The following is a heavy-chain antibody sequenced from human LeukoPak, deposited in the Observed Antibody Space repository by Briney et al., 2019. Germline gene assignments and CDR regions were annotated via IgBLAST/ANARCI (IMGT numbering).Heavy chain of an antibody. J-gene: IGHJ4*02. Sequence: GEYLKISCKASGYSFISSWISWVRQVPGKRLEWMGRIDPSDSYTTYSPSFQGHVTISADKSITTAYLQWSGLKASDSAMYYCARFKRIQLWHFDYWGQGTLVTVSS. CDR2: IDPSDSYT. V-gene: IGHV5-10-1*01. D-gene: IGHD5-18*01. CDR3: ARFKRIQLWHFDY. CDR1: GYSFISSW.